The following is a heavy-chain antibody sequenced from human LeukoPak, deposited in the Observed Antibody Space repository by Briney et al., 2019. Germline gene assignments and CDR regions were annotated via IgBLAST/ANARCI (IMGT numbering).Heavy chain of an antibody. CDR3: ARPLSNGYFHDSGGYYPYAMDV. J-gene: IGHJ6*02. Sequence: PGGSLRLSCAASGFTFSTSTMHWVRQAPGKGLEWVGVISYDGSNKFYADSVKGRFAISRDNSKNTLYLQMDSLRGYDSAVYYCARPLSNGYFHDSGGYYPYAMDVWGQGTTVTVSS. D-gene: IGHD3-22*01. V-gene: IGHV3-30*09. CDR1: GFTFSTST. CDR2: ISYDGSNK.